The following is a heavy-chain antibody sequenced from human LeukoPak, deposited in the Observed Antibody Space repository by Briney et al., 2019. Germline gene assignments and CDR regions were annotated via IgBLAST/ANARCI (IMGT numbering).Heavy chain of an antibody. J-gene: IGHJ4*02. V-gene: IGHV4-61*05. Sequence: SETLSLTCTVSGGSISSSSYYWGWIRQPPGKGLECIGYIYYSGSTNYNPSLKSRVTISVDMSNNQFSLKLSSVTAADTAVYYCARVVGSSSKAYYFDYWGQGTLVTVSS. D-gene: IGHD6-6*01. CDR3: ARVVGSSSKAYYFDY. CDR2: IYYSGST. CDR1: GGSISSSSYY.